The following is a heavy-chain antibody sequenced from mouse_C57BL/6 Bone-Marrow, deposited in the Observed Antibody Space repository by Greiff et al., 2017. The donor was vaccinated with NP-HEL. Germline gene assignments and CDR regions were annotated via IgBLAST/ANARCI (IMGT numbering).Heavy chain of an antibody. D-gene: IGHD2-3*01. CDR2: IYPRSGNT. Sequence: QVQLQQSGAELARPGASVKLSCKASGYTFTSYGISWVKQSTGQGLEWIGEIYPRSGNTSYTENVKGKATLTADKSSSTAYMELRSLTSEDSAVYFGARYDGSPDYWGQGTTLTVSS. CDR3: ARYDGSPDY. CDR1: GYTFTSYG. V-gene: IGHV1-81*01. J-gene: IGHJ2*01.